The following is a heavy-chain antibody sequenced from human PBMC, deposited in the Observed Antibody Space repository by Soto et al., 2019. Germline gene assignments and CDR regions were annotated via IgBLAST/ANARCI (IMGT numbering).Heavy chain of an antibody. J-gene: IGHJ4*02. CDR3: AMAGYDFWSGYPFDY. CDR2: ISAYNGNT. D-gene: IGHD3-3*01. V-gene: IGHV1-18*01. CDR1: GYTFTSYG. Sequence: ASVKVSCKASGYTFTSYGISWVRQAPGQGLEWMGWISAYNGNTNYAQKLQGRVTMTTDTSTSTAYMELRSLRSDDTAVYYCAMAGYDFWSGYPFDYWGQGTLVTVSS.